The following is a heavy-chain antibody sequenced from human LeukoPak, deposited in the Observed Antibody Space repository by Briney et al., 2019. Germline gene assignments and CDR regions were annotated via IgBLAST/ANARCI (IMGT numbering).Heavy chain of an antibody. CDR1: GYTFTSYG. D-gene: IGHD2-2*01. Sequence: ASVKVSRKASGYTFTSYGISWVRQAPGQGLEWMGWISAYNGNTNYAQKLQGRVTMTTDTSTSTAYMELRSLRSDDTAVYYCARALTNQLLNGYYFDYWGQGTLVTVSS. CDR2: ISAYNGNT. J-gene: IGHJ4*02. V-gene: IGHV1-18*01. CDR3: ARALTNQLLNGYYFDY.